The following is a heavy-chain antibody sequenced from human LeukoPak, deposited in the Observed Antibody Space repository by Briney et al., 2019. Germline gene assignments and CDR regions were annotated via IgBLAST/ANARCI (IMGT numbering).Heavy chain of an antibody. D-gene: IGHD3-10*01. J-gene: IGHJ6*02. Sequence: GGSLRLSCAASGFTFSGYEMNWVRQAPGKGLEWVSYISSSGSTIYYADSVKGRFTISRDNSKNTLYLQMNSLRAEDTAVYYCAKSYGSGTYYNRNDYYGMDVWGQGTTVTVSS. V-gene: IGHV3-48*03. CDR2: ISSSGSTI. CDR1: GFTFSGYE. CDR3: AKSYGSGTYYNRNDYYGMDV.